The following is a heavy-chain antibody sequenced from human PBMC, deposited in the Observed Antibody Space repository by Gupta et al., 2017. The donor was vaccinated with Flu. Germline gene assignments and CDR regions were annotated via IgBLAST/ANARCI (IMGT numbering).Heavy chain of an antibody. D-gene: IGHD1-7*01. CDR2: MSDDGSNQ. J-gene: IGHJ4*02. CDR3: AKGGRHNWNYDGDY. CDR1: GFTFSDYG. Sequence: QVQLVQSGGGVVQPGTSLRLSCAASGFTFSDYGMHWVRQAPGKGLEWRAVMSDDGSNQWYADAVRGRFTISRDNSKNTRFLQMXSLRADDTAVYYCAKGGRHNWNYDGDYWGQGTLXTVSS. V-gene: IGHV3-30*18.